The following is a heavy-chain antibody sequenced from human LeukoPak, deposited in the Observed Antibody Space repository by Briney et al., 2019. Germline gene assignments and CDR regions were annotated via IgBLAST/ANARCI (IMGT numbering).Heavy chain of an antibody. CDR2: ISSSINYI. CDR3: ARSRTSSPYDKNLNF. V-gene: IGHV3-21*01. J-gene: IGHJ4*02. Sequence: GGSLILSCAASGFTFSSYTMSWVREAPGKGLEWVASISSSINYIYHADSIKGRFTISRDDAQNSVYLQMNSLKDEDTAVYYCARSRTSSPYDKNLNFWGQGTLVIVSS. CDR1: GFTFSSYT. D-gene: IGHD1-14*01.